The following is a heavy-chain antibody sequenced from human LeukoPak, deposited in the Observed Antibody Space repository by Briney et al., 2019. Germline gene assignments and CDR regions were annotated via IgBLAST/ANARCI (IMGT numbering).Heavy chain of an antibody. CDR1: GYTFTGYY. Sequence: ATVTVSCKASGYTFTGYYMHWVRQAPGQGLEWMGWINPNSGGTNYEQKFQGRVTMTRDTSISTAYMELSSLRSEDTAVYYCARGRDDFWSGYYTGGFDYWGQGTLVTVSS. V-gene: IGHV1-2*02. CDR2: INPNSGGT. J-gene: IGHJ4*02. D-gene: IGHD3-3*01. CDR3: ARGRDDFWSGYYTGGFDY.